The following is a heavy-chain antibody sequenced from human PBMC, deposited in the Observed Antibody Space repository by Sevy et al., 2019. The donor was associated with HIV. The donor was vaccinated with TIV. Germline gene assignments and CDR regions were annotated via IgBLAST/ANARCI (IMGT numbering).Heavy chain of an antibody. CDR2: INPNGGGT. J-gene: IGHJ4*02. CDR3: ARSADGSGSYLNDY. V-gene: IGHV1-2*02. D-gene: IGHD3-10*01. CDR1: GYYFTGYY. Sequence: ASVKVSCKASGYYFTGYYVHWVRQAPGQGLEWMGWINPNGGGTNIGQKFHGRVTMSRDTSITTAYMELIRLRSNDTGVYYCARSADGSGSYLNDYWGQGTLVTVSS.